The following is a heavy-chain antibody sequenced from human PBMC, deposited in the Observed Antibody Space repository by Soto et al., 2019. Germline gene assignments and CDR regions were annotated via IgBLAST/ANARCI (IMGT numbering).Heavy chain of an antibody. Sequence: GESLKISCKGSGYSFTSYWISWVRQMPGKGLEWVGRIDPSDSYTNYSPSFQGHVTISADKSISTAYLQWSSLKASDTAMYYCARHTITMVRGVIITSPITTGWFDPWGQGTLVTVSS. CDR2: IDPSDSYT. J-gene: IGHJ5*02. CDR3: ARHTITMVRGVIITSPITTGWFDP. D-gene: IGHD3-10*01. CDR1: GYSFTSYW. V-gene: IGHV5-10-1*01.